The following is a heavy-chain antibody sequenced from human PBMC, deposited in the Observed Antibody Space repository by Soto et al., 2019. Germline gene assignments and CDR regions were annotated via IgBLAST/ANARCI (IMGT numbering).Heavy chain of an antibody. J-gene: IGHJ6*02. V-gene: IGHV1-2*04. CDR3: ARALTPGIAAAGPDYYYYYGMDG. CDR2: INPNSGGT. CDR1: GYTFTGYD. Sequence: GASVKVSCKASGYTFTGYDMHWVRQAPGQGLEWMGWINPNSGGTNYAQKFQGWVTMTRDTSISTAYMELSRLRSDDTAVYYCARALTPGIAAAGPDYYYYYGMDGWGQGTTVTVSS. D-gene: IGHD6-13*01.